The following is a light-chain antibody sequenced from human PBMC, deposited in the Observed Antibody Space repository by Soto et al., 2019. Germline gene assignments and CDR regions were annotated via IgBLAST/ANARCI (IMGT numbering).Light chain of an antibody. J-gene: IGLJ1*01. CDR1: SSDVGGYNY. CDR3: SSYTSSSTLRV. V-gene: IGLV2-14*01. CDR2: DVS. Sequence: SVLTQPASVSGSPGQSITISCTGTSSDVGGYNYDSWYQQHPGKAPKLMIYDVSNRPSGVSNRFSGSKSGNTASLTISGLQAEDEADYYCSSYTSSSTLRVFGTGTKVTVL.